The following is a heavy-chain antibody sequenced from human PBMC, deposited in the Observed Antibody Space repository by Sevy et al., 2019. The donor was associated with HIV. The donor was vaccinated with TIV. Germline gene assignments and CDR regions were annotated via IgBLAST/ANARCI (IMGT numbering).Heavy chain of an antibody. D-gene: IGHD4-17*01. CDR3: ARGTQDYGDYDRYAFDI. CDR1: EFTFSSYS. J-gene: IGHJ3*02. V-gene: IGHV3-21*01. CDR2: ISGGGTYI. Sequence: GGSLRLSCATSEFTFSSYSMNWVRQAPGNGLEWVSSISGGGTYIYYADSVKGRFTISRDNAKNSLSLQMNGLRSEDTDVYYCARGTQDYGDYDRYAFDIWGQGTMVTVSS.